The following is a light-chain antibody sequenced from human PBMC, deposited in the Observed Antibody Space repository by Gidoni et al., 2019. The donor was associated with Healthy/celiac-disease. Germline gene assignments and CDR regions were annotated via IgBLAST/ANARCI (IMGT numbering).Light chain of an antibody. J-gene: IGKJ4*01. CDR3: QQRSNWPPL. CDR2: DAS. V-gene: IGKV3-11*01. Sequence: EIVLTQHPATLSLSPGERATLSCRASQSVSSYLAWYQQKPGQAPRLLIYDASNRATGIPARFSGSGSGTDFTLTISSLEPEDFAVYYCQQRSNWPPLFGGGTKVEIK. CDR1: QSVSSY.